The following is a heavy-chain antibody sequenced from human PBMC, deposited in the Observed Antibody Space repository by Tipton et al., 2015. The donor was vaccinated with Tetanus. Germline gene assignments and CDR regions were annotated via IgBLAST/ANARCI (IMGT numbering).Heavy chain of an antibody. CDR3: ARGVDRTKAGID. V-gene: IGHV4-39*01. J-gene: IGHJ4*02. CDR2: IYYSGST. Sequence: VKPSETLSLTCTVSGGSISSGVYYWGWLRQDPGKGLEWIGSIYYSGSTYYNPSLKSRVTISVDTSKNQFSLKLNSVTAADTAVYYCARGVDRTKAGIDWGQGTLVTVSS. D-gene: IGHD3-3*01. CDR1: GGSISSGVYY.